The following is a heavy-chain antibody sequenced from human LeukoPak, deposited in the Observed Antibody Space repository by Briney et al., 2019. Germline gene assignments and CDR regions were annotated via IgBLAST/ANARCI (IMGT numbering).Heavy chain of an antibody. Sequence: SETLSLTCAVYGGSFSGYYWSWIRQPPGKGLEWIGEINHSGSTNYNPSLKSRVTISVDTSKNQLSLKLSSVTAADTAVYYCARAPKGMTTVRYYYYYYMDVWGKGTTVTVSS. CDR2: INHSGST. CDR3: ARAPKGMTTVRYYYYYYMDV. D-gene: IGHD4-11*01. J-gene: IGHJ6*03. CDR1: GGSFSGYY. V-gene: IGHV4-34*01.